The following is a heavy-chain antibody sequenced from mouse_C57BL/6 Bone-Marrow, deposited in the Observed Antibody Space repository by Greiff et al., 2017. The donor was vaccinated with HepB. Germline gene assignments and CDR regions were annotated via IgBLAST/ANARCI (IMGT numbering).Heavy chain of an antibody. D-gene: IGHD1-1*01. Sequence: EVKLMESGGGLVKPGGSLKLSCAASGFTFSDYGMHWVRQAPEKGLEWVAYISSGSSTIYYADTVKGRFTISRDNAKNTLFLQMTSLRSEDTAMYYCARGPYYGSFFAYWGQGTLVTVSA. V-gene: IGHV5-17*01. J-gene: IGHJ3*01. CDR3: ARGPYYGSFFAY. CDR1: GFTFSDYG. CDR2: ISSGSSTI.